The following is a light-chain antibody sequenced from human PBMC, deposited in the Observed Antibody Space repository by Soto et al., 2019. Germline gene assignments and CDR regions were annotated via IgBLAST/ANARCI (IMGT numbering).Light chain of an antibody. J-gene: IGKJ5*01. V-gene: IGKV3-15*01. Sequence: EIVMTQSPTTLSVSPGERVTLSCRASQSVSSYLAWYQHKPGQPPRLLIYGASTRATGVPARFSGSGSGTDVTLPISSLQPAEFAVYFCRQCNDGPLFTFGRGTRLEIK. CDR1: QSVSSY. CDR3: RQCNDGPLFT. CDR2: GAS.